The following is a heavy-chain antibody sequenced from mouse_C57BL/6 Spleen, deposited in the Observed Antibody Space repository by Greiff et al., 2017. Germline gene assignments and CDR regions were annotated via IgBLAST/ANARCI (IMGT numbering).Heavy chain of an antibody. CDR2: LNPGSGGT. J-gene: IGHJ3*01. Sequence: QVQLQQSGAELVRPGTSVKVSCKASGYAFTNYLIEWVKQRPGQGLEWIGVLNPGSGGTNYNEKFKGKATLTADKSSSTAYMQLSSLTSEDSAVYICARSNYDYDGGFACWGKGTLVTVSA. D-gene: IGHD2-4*01. CDR1: GYAFTNYL. CDR3: ARSNYDYDGGFAC. V-gene: IGHV1-54*01.